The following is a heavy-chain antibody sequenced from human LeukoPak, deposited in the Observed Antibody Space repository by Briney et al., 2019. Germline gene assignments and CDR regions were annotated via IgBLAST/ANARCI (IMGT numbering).Heavy chain of an antibody. CDR2: INWNGDNT. Sequence: RTGGSLRLSCAASGFTFDDYGMSWVRQAPGKGLEWVSGINWNGDNTNYADSLKGRFTTSRDNAKNSLYLQMNSLRAEDTALYYCAREVQLERLGFGKEGSAFDYWGQGTLVTVSS. CDR3: AREVQLERLGFGKEGSAFDY. D-gene: IGHD1-1*01. J-gene: IGHJ4*02. CDR1: GFTFDDYG. V-gene: IGHV3-20*04.